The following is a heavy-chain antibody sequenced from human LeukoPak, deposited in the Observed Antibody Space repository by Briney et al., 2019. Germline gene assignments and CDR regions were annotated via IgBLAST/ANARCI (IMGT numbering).Heavy chain of an antibody. CDR2: INHSGST. D-gene: IGHD6-6*01. J-gene: IGHJ4*02. V-gene: IGHV4-34*01. CDR1: GGSFSGYY. CDR3: ARGLDQPSYYFDY. Sequence: SETLSLTCAVYGGSFSGYYWSWIRQPPGKGLEWIGEINHSGSTNYNPSLKSRVTISVDTSKNQFSLKLSSVTAADTAVYYCARGLDQPSYYFDYWGQGTLVIVSS.